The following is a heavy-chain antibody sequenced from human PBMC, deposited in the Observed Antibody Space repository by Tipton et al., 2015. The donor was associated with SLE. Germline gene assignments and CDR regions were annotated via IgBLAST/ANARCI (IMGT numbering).Heavy chain of an antibody. D-gene: IGHD6-19*01. V-gene: IGHV5-51*03. J-gene: IGHJ6*02. CDR3: ARGTGWSKYYGMDV. Sequence: QSGAEVKKPGESLKIFCKASGYSFSTHWIGWVRQMPGKGLEWMGLIYPHDSDTRYSPSFRGQVTISADKSINTAYLQWSSLKAPDTAIYYCARGTGWSKYYGMDVWGQGTTVTVSS. CDR2: IYPHDSDT. CDR1: GYSFSTHW.